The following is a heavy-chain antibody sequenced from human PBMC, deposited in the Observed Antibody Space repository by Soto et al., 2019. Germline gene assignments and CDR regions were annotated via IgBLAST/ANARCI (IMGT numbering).Heavy chain of an antibody. CDR2: INHSGST. Sequence: QVQLQQWGAGLLKPSETLSLTCAVYGGSFSPYFWSWIRQPPGKGLEWIGEINHSGSTNYNPYLTRRATLSVDTSKNQVSLKLTSVTAADTAVDYCARLASGWQSYYFDFWGRGTPFTFSS. CDR1: GGSFSPYF. CDR3: ARLASGWQSYYFDF. D-gene: IGHD6-19*01. J-gene: IGHJ2*01. V-gene: IGHV4-34*01.